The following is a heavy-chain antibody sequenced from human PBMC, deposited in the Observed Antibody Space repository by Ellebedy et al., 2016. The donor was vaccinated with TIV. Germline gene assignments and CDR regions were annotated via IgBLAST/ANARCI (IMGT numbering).Heavy chain of an antibody. V-gene: IGHV4-31*03. D-gene: IGHD3-16*01. CDR1: GDSITSGGFY. Sequence: SETLSLTXTVSGDSITSGGFYWGWIRQRPGKGLEWLAYTHYSGSPYYNPSLKSRITISVDTSKSQFSLILTSVIAADTAVYYCARLRLGPFDYWGQGIFVTVSS. J-gene: IGHJ4*02. CDR2: THYSGSP. CDR3: ARLRLGPFDY.